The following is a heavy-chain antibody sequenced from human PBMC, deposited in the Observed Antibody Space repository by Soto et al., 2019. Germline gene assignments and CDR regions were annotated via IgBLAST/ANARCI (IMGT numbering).Heavy chain of an antibody. CDR1: GYTFTSYY. J-gene: IGHJ6*02. V-gene: IGHV1-46*01. CDR3: ARDRGSSSSDYYYGMDV. D-gene: IGHD6-6*01. Sequence: ASVKVSCKASGYTFTSYYMHWVRQAPGLGLEWMGIINPSGGSTSYAQKFQGRVTMTRDTSTSTVYMELSSLRSEDTAVYYCARDRGSSSSDYYYGMDVWGQGTTVTVSS. CDR2: INPSGGST.